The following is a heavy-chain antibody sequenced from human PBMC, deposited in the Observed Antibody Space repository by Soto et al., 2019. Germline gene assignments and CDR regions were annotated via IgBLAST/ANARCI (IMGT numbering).Heavy chain of an antibody. CDR3: ARDLEAGAHPYYYYGMDV. V-gene: IGHV1-69*13. CDR2: IIPIFGTA. CDR1: GGTFSSYA. J-gene: IGHJ6*02. Sequence: ASVKVSCKASGGTFSSYAISWVRQAPGQGLEWMGGIIPIFGTANYAQKFQGRVTITADESTSTAYMELSSLRSEDTAVYYCARDLEAGAHPYYYYGMDVWGQGTTVTVSS. D-gene: IGHD6-13*01.